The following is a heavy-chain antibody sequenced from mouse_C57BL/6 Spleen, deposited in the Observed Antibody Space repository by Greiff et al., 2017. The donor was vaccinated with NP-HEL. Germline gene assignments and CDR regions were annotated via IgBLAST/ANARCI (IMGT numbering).Heavy chain of an antibody. D-gene: IGHD1-1*01. V-gene: IGHV1-82*01. CDR3: ATHYFGSSYGGY. Sequence: QVQLQQSGPELVKPGASVKISCKASGYAFSSSWMNWVKQRPGKGLEWIGRIYPGDGDTNYNGKFKGKATLTADKSSSTAYMQLSSLTSEDSAVYFWATHYFGSSYGGYWGQGTLGTVS. CDR1: GYAFSSSW. J-gene: IGHJ3*02. CDR2: IYPGDGDT.